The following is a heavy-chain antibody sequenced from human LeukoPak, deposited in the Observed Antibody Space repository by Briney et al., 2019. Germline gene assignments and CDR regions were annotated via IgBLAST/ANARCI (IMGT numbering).Heavy chain of an antibody. D-gene: IGHD3-22*01. V-gene: IGHV3-23*01. Sequence: GGSLRLSCAASGFTFSSYAMSWLRQAAGKGLEWVSAISGSGGSTYYADAVKGRFTIYRDNSKNTLYLQMNSLRAEDTAVYYCAKSPALSYYYDSSGYSFDYWGQGTLVTVSS. CDR1: GFTFSSYA. CDR3: AKSPALSYYYDSSGYSFDY. CDR2: ISGSGGST. J-gene: IGHJ4*02.